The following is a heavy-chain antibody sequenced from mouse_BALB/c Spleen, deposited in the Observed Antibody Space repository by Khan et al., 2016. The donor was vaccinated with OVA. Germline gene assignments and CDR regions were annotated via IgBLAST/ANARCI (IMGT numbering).Heavy chain of an antibody. J-gene: IGHJ2*01. Sequence: VQLQQSGPELVRPGASVKISCTASGYSFTGYFMNWVMQSHGKSLEWIGRINPHIGETFYNQRFKDKATLTVDESSSTAHMELRSLGSEDSAVYYCTRIYRSDFDYWGQGTTLTVSS. V-gene: IGHV1-20*02. CDR2: INPHIGET. D-gene: IGHD1-1*01. CDR3: TRIYRSDFDY. CDR1: GYSFTGYF.